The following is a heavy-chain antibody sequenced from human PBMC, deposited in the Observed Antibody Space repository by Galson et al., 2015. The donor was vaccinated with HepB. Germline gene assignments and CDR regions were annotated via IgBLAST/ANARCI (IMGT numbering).Heavy chain of an antibody. CDR2: IIPILGIA. D-gene: IGHD4-17*01. CDR1: GGTFSSYA. Sequence: SVTVSCKASGGTFSSYAISWVRQAPGQGLEWMGRIIPILGIANYAQKFQGRVTITADKSTSTAYMELSSLRSEDTAVYYCARVEAGYGDPVRGYLDYWGKGTLVTVSS. V-gene: IGHV1-69*04. CDR3: ARVEAGYGDPVRGYLDY. J-gene: IGHJ4*02.